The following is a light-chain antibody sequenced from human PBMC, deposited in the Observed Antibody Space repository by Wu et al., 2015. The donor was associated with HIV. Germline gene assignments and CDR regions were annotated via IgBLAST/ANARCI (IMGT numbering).Light chain of an antibody. J-gene: IGKJ2*03. V-gene: IGKV3-20*01. CDR1: QSVSSY. CDR3: HQYGGSPYS. CDR2: GTS. Sequence: EIVLTQSPATLSLSPGERATLSCRASQSVSSYLAWYQQKPGLTPRLLIYGTSNRATGIPDRFGGSGSGTDFTLTISRLEPEDFAVYYCHQYGGSPYSFGQGTTLEIK.